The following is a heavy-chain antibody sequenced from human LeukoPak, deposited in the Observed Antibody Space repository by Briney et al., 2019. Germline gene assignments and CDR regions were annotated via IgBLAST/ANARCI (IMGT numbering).Heavy chain of an antibody. D-gene: IGHD1-1*01. CDR2: ISSSSSTI. J-gene: IGHJ3*02. CDR3: ARAPRLRGDAFDI. Sequence: GGSLRLSCAASGFTFSSYSMNWVRQAPGKGLEWVSYISSSSSTIYYADSVKGRFTISRDNAKNSLYLQMNSLRAEDTAVYYCARAPRLRGDAFDIWGQGTRVTVSS. CDR1: GFTFSSYS. V-gene: IGHV3-48*01.